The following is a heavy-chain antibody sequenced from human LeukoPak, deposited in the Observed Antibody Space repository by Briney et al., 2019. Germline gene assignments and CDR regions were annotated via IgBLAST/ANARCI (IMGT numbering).Heavy chain of an antibody. CDR3: AKDLTTVTKFDY. CDR2: ISYDGSNK. J-gene: IGHJ4*02. CDR1: GFTFSSYG. Sequence: GRSMRLSCAASGFTFSSYGMHWVRQAPGKGLEWVAVISYDGSNKYYADSVKGRFTISRDNSKNTLYLQMNSLRAEDTAVYYCAKDLTTVTKFDYWGQGTLVTVSS. D-gene: IGHD4-17*01. V-gene: IGHV3-30*18.